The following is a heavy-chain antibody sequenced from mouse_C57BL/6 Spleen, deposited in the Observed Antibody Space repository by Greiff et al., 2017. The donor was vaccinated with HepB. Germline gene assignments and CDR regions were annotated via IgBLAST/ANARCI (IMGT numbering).Heavy chain of an antibody. CDR3: ARSPTDYFDY. J-gene: IGHJ2*01. CDR1: GYTFTSYW. CDR2: IDPSDSYT. Sequence: QVQLKQPGAELVMPGASVKLSCKASGYTFTSYWMHWVKQRPGQGLEWIGEIDPSDSYTNYNQKFKGKSTLTVDKSSSTAYMQLSSLTSEDSAVYYCARSPTDYFDYWGQGTTLTVSS. V-gene: IGHV1-69*01.